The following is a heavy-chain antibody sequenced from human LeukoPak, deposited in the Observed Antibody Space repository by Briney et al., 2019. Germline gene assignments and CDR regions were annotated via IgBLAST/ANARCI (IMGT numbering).Heavy chain of an antibody. Sequence: PSETLSLTCTVSGGSISSYYWSWIRQPPGKGLGWIGYIYYSGSTNYNPSLKSRVTISVDTSKNQFSLKLSSVTAADTAVYYCARDILYGSGSYNAFDIWGQGTMVTVSS. J-gene: IGHJ3*02. CDR3: ARDILYGSGSYNAFDI. D-gene: IGHD3-10*01. CDR2: IYYSGST. CDR1: GGSISSYY. V-gene: IGHV4-59*01.